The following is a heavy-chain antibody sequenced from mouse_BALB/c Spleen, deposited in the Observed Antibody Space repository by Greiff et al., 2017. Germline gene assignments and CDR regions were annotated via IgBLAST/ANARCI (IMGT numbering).Heavy chain of an antibody. Sequence: VQLQQPGAELVKPGTSVKLSCKASGYNFTSYWINWVKLRPGQGLEWIGDIYPGSGSTNYNEKFKSKATLTVDTSSSTAYMQLSSLASEDSALYYCAREVRRWYFDVWGAGTTVTVAA. CDR1: GYNFTSYW. J-gene: IGHJ1*01. D-gene: IGHD2-14*01. V-gene: IGHV1-55*01. CDR2: IYPGSGST. CDR3: AREVRRWYFDV.